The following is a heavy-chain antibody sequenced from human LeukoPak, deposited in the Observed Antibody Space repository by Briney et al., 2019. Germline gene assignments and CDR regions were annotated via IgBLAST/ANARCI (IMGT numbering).Heavy chain of an antibody. V-gene: IGHV1-18*01. D-gene: IGHD3-16*01. CDR1: GDTFIRYG. CDR2: INTGNSNT. CDR3: AREFGGVDY. J-gene: IGHJ4*02. Sequence: ASVKVSCKASGDTFIRYGITWVRQAPGQGLEWMGWINTGNSNTNYGQKFQGRVTMTTDTSTGTAYMELRSLRSDDTAMYYCAREFGGVDYWGQGTLVTVSS.